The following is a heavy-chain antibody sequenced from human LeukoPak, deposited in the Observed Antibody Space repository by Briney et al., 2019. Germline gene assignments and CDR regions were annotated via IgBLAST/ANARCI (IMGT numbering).Heavy chain of an antibody. V-gene: IGHV4-34*01. CDR3: AREDSRGNSRGFNWFDP. CDR1: GGSLSGYY. D-gene: IGHD6-13*01. J-gene: IGHJ5*02. Sequence: SETLSLTCAVYGGSLSGYYWSWIRQPPGKGLEWIGEINHSGSTNYNPSLKSRVTISVDTSKNQFSLKLSSVTAADTAVYYCAREDSRGNSRGFNWFDPWGQGTLVTVSS. CDR2: INHSGST.